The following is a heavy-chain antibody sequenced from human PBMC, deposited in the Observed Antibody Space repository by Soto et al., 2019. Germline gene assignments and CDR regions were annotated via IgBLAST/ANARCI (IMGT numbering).Heavy chain of an antibody. CDR2: IIPIFGTA. J-gene: IGHJ6*02. CDR3: ARDITMVRGGGYGMDV. D-gene: IGHD3-10*01. CDR1: GGTFSSNA. Sequence: QVQLVQSGAEVKKPGSSVKVSCKASGGTFSSNAISWVRQAPGQGLEWMGGIIPIFGTANYAQKFQGRVTIPADKSTSTAYMELRSLGSEYTAVYYCARDITMVRGGGYGMDVWGQGTTVTVSS. V-gene: IGHV1-69*06.